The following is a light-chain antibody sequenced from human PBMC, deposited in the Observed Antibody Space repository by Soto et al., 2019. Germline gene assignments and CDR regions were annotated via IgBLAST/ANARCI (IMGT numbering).Light chain of an antibody. V-gene: IGKV3-11*01. J-gene: IGKJ1*01. CDR2: EGS. CDR3: QQRNNWPWT. CDR1: QSVSSY. Sequence: DIGLTQSAATLSLSPGQTATLSCRASQSVSSYLAWYQQKAGQAPRLLIYEGSNRATGIPTRFSGSGSGTDFTLTISGLEPEDFAVYYCQQRNNWPWTFGQGTKVDIK.